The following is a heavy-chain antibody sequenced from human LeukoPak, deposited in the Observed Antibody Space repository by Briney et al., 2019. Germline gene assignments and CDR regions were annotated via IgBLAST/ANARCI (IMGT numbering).Heavy chain of an antibody. J-gene: IGHJ4*02. CDR1: GFTFNRDW. D-gene: IGHD2/OR15-2a*01. V-gene: IGHV3-23*01. CDR3: ARDEPSPDSTDLDY. Sequence: PGGSLRLSCTASGFTFNRDWTAWVRQAPGKGLEWVSAISGSGGSTYYADSVKGRFTISRDNSKNTLYLQMNSLRAEDTAVYYCARDEPSPDSTDLDYWGQGTLVTVSS. CDR2: ISGSGGST.